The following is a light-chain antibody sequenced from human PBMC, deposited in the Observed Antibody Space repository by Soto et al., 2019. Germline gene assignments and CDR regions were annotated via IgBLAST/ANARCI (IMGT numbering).Light chain of an antibody. CDR2: EVS. V-gene: IGLV2-8*01. CDR3: SSYAGSNNYV. J-gene: IGLJ1*01. CDR1: SGYVGGYNY. Sequence: QSSPAQPPSPSRAPGQSGTISCTGTSGYVGGYNYVSWYQQTPGKAPRLMIFEVSERPSGVPDRFSASKSGNTASLTVSGLQAEDEADYYCSSYAGSNNYVFGTGTKVTVL.